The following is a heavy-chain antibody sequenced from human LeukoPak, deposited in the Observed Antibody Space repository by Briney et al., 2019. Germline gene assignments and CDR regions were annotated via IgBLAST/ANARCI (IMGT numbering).Heavy chain of an antibody. V-gene: IGHV1-8*01. CDR3: ARGPTYYYYYGMDV. D-gene: IGHD2-21*01. Sequence: ASVKVSCKASGYTFTSYDINWVRQATGQGPEWMGWMNPNSGNTGYAQKFQGRVTMTRNTSISTAYMELSSLRSEDTAVYYCARGPTYYYYYGMDVWGQGTTVTVSS. J-gene: IGHJ6*02. CDR1: GYTFTSYD. CDR2: MNPNSGNT.